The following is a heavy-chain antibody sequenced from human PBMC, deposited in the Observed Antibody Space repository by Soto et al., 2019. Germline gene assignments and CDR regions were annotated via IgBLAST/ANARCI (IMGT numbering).Heavy chain of an antibody. V-gene: IGHV4-31*03. D-gene: IGHD2-15*01. CDR3: ARENIVVVVAAQGDAFDI. Sequence: SETLSLTCTVSCGSISSCGYYWSWIRQHPGKGLEWIGYIYYSGSTYYNPSLKSRVTISVDTSKDQFSLKLSSVTAADTAVYYCARENIVVVVAAQGDAFDIWGQGTMLTVSS. J-gene: IGHJ3*02. CDR2: IYYSGST. CDR1: CGSISSCGYY.